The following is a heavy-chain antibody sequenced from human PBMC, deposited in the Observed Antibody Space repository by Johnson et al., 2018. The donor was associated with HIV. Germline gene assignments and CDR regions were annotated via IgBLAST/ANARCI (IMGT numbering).Heavy chain of an antibody. J-gene: IGHJ3*02. Sequence: QVQLVESGGGVVQPGGSLRLSCAASGLTFSNYGSHWVRQAPGKGLEWVAFIRYDGSNTYYADSVQGRFTISRDNSKNTLYLQMDSLRPEDTAVYYCAKIWGDIAATGDAFDIWGQGTMVTVSS. V-gene: IGHV3-30*02. D-gene: IGHD5-12*01. CDR1: GLTFSNYG. CDR2: IRYDGSNT. CDR3: AKIWGDIAATGDAFDI.